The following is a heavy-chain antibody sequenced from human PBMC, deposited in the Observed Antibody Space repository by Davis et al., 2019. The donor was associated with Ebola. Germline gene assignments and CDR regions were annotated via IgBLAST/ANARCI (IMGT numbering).Heavy chain of an antibody. CDR2: IYYSGST. V-gene: IGHV4-59*01. Sequence: PSETLSLTCTVSGGSISSYYWSWIRQPPGKGLEWIGYIYYSGSTNYNPSLKSRVTISVDTSKNQFSLKLSSVTAADTAVYYCARSLSEYSGYDWGKVGAGGMDVWGQGTTVTVSS. D-gene: IGHD5-12*01. J-gene: IGHJ6*02. CDR3: ARSLSEYSGYDWGKVGAGGMDV. CDR1: GGSISSYY.